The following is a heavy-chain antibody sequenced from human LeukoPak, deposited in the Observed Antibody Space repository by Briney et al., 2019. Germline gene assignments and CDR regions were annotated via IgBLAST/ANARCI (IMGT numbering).Heavy chain of an antibody. J-gene: IGHJ3*02. CDR2: INSDGSLT. D-gene: IGHD3-22*01. Sequence: LRLSXXXSGFTXSSYWMHWVRHAPGKGLVWVSRINSDGSLTSYADSVKGRFTISRDNAKNTQYLQMNSLRAEDTAVYYCARDLLDDISGYGYDAFDIWGQGTMVTVSS. V-gene: IGHV3-74*01. CDR1: GFTXSSYW. CDR3: ARDLLDDISGYGYDAFDI.